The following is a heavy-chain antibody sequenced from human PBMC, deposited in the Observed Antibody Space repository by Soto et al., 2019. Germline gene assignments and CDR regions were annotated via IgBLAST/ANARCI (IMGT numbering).Heavy chain of an antibody. CDR3: ARGPHYYGSGSYRNAFDI. CDR1: GYTFTSYG. J-gene: IGHJ3*02. CDR2: ISAYNGNT. Sequence: ASVKVSCKASGYTFTSYGMSWVRQAPGQGLEWMGWISAYNGNTNYAQKLQGRVTMTTDTSTSTAYMELRSLRSDDTAVYYCARGPHYYGSGSYRNAFDIWGQGTMVTVSS. D-gene: IGHD3-10*01. V-gene: IGHV1-18*01.